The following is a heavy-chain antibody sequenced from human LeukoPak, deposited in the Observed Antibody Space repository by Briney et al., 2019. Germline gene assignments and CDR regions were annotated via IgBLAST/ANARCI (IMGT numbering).Heavy chain of an antibody. Sequence: GGSLRLSCAASGFTFSSYPMHWVRQAPGKGLEWVALISFDRSNKYYADSVKGRFTISRDNSRNTLYLQMSGLRAEDTAVYYCAKDRCSNGVGCYYYYMDVWGKGTTVTISS. V-gene: IGHV3-30*04. CDR1: GFTFSSYP. J-gene: IGHJ6*03. CDR3: AKDRCSNGVGCYYYYMDV. D-gene: IGHD2-8*01. CDR2: ISFDRSNK.